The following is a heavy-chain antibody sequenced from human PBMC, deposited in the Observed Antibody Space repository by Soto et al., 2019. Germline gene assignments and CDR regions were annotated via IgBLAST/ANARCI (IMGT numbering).Heavy chain of an antibody. V-gene: IGHV3-48*02. D-gene: IGHD5-12*01. Sequence: GGSLILSCTASGFTFSSFAMTWVRQAPGKGLEWLSYISSSSGTIHYADSVKSRFTISRDNARNSLYLQMDSLRDDDTAVYYCARDRSGYSRTMGYWGQGTLVTVSS. CDR2: ISSSSGTI. CDR3: ARDRSGYSRTMGY. CDR1: GFTFSSFA. J-gene: IGHJ4*02.